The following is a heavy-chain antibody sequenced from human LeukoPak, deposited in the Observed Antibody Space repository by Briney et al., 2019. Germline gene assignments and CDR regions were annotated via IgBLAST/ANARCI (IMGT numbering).Heavy chain of an antibody. J-gene: IGHJ4*02. CDR2: ITSSSSYT. V-gene: IGHV3-11*05. D-gene: IGHD6-19*01. CDR3: ARVYNNGGHFDY. CDR1: GFTFSDYY. Sequence: PGGSLRLSCAASGFTFSDYYMSWIRQAPGKGLEWVSYITSSSSYTNYADSVKGRFTISRDNAKNSLYLQMNSLRAEDTAVYYCARVYNNGGHFDYWGQGALVTVSS.